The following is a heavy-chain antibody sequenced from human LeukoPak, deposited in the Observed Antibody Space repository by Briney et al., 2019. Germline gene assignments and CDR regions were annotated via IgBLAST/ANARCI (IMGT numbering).Heavy chain of an antibody. CDR1: GFTFSSYA. D-gene: IGHD2-2*01. J-gene: IGHJ4*02. Sequence: GGSLKLSCAASGFTFSSYAMSWVRQAPGKGLEWVGFIRSKAYGGTTEYAASVKGRFTISRDDSKSIAYLQMNSLKTEDTAVYYCTRDQDIVVVPAASPFDYWGQGTLVTVTS. V-gene: IGHV3-49*04. CDR3: TRDQDIVVVPAASPFDY. CDR2: IRSKAYGGTT.